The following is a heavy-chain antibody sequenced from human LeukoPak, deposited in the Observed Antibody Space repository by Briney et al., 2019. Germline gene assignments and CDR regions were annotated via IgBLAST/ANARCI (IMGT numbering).Heavy chain of an antibody. J-gene: IGHJ4*02. V-gene: IGHV3-7*01. Sequence: GGSLRLSCAASGFTFRRYWMSWVRQAPGKGLEWVGNINEDESKEYYMDSVRGRFTISRDNAKSSLYLQMNNLRAEDTAVYYCARETASCGGDCYDYWGQGTLVTVSS. CDR3: ARETASCGGDCYDY. CDR1: GFTFRRYW. D-gene: IGHD2-21*01. CDR2: INEDESKE.